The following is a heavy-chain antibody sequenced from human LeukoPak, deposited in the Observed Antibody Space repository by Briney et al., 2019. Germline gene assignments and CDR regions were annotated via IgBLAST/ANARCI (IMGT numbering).Heavy chain of an antibody. CDR1: GYTFTSYG. J-gene: IGHJ4*02. Sequence: ASVKVSCKASGYTFTSYGISWVRQAPGQGLECMGWISAYNGNTNYAQKLQGRVTMTTDTSTSTAYMELRSLRADDTAVYYCARAGTVTTENDYWGQGTLVTVSS. V-gene: IGHV1-18*01. D-gene: IGHD4-17*01. CDR2: ISAYNGNT. CDR3: ARAGTVTTENDY.